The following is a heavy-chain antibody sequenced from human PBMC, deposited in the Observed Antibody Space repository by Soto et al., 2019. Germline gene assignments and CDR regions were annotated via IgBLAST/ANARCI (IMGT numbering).Heavy chain of an antibody. CDR1: GGSISSGEYF. CDR3: ARVLQLWLNAFDI. V-gene: IGHV4-30-4*01. J-gene: IGHJ3*02. Sequence: QVQLQESGPGLVKPSQTLSLTCTVSGGSISSGEYFWSWIRQPPGKGLEWIAHIYYRGSTYYNPSLKILVTISVDTSKNQFSLKLSSVTAADTAVYYCARVLQLWLNAFDIWGQGTMVTVS. CDR2: IYYRGST. D-gene: IGHD5-18*01.